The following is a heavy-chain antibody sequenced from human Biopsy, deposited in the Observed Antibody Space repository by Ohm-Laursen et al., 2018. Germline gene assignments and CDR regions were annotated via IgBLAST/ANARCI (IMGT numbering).Heavy chain of an antibody. CDR1: GLTFGIHA. CDR3: ARVPLPGIGAAYQGRFLYGMDV. CDR2: STQSGST. D-gene: IGHD6-13*01. Sequence: LSCAACGLTFGIHAMRGVRIRPGKGLEWMGDSTQSGSTNYSPSLKSRVTISVETAKKQFSLSLRSVTAADTAVYYCARVPLPGIGAAYQGRFLYGMDVWGQGTTVSVSS. J-gene: IGHJ6*02. V-gene: IGHV4-34*01.